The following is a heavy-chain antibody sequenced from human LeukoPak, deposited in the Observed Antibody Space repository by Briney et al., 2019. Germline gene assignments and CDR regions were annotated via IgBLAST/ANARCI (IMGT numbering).Heavy chain of an antibody. CDR1: GYTFTGYY. V-gene: IGHV1-2*06. CDR2: INPNSGGT. CDR3: AIALRLPAATYYFDY. J-gene: IGHJ4*02. Sequence: WASVKVSCKASGYTFTGYYIHWVRQAPGQRLEWMGRINPNSGGTNYAQKFQGRVTMTRDTSINTAYMDLSGLTSDDTAVYYCAIALRLPAATYYFDYWGQGTLVTVSS. D-gene: IGHD2-2*01.